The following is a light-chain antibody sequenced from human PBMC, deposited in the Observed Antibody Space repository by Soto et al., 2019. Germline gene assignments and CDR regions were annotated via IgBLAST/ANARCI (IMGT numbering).Light chain of an antibody. CDR3: LVSDGGARV. CDR2: DTS. CDR1: TGAVTRGLY. Sequence: QAVVTQEPSLTVSPGGTVTLTCGSSTGAVTRGLYPYWIQQKPGQAPRTLIYDTSDKHSWTPARFSGSLLGGKAALTLSGAQPEDEADYYCLVSDGGARVFGGGTKVTVL. V-gene: IGLV7-46*01. J-gene: IGLJ3*02.